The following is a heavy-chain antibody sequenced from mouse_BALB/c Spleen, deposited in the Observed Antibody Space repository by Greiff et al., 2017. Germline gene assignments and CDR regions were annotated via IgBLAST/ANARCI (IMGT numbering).Heavy chain of an antibody. CDR3: ARRAYGNSLDY. CDR2: ISTYYGDA. CDR1: GYTFTDYA. D-gene: IGHD2-10*02. J-gene: IGHJ2*01. V-gene: IGHV1S137*01. Sequence: VQLQESGAELVRPGVSVKISCKGSGYTFTDYAMHWVKQSHAKSLEWIGVISTYYGDASYNQKFKGKATMTVDKYSSTAYMELARLTSEDSAIYYCARRAYGNSLDYWGQGTTLTVSS.